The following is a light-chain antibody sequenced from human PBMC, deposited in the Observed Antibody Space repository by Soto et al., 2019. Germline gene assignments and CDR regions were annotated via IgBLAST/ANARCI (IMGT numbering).Light chain of an antibody. J-gene: IGKJ1*01. CDR2: GAS. V-gene: IGKV3-15*01. CDR3: QQYNNWPPTWT. Sequence: EIVMTQSPATLSVSPGERATLSCRASQSVSSNLAWYQRKPGQAPRLLIYGASTRATGIPARFSGSGSGTAFTLTISSLQPEDFAVYYCQQYNNWPPTWTFGQGTKVEIK. CDR1: QSVSSN.